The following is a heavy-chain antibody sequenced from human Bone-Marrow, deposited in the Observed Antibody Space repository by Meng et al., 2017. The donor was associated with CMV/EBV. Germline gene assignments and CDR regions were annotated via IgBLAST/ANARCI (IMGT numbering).Heavy chain of an antibody. D-gene: IGHD7-27*01. CDR2: IYSGGCT. V-gene: IGHV3-53*04. CDR1: GFIVSSNY. J-gene: IGHJ4*02. Sequence: LSCAVSGFIVSSNYVSWVRQAPGKGLEWVSAIYSGGCTYYADSVKGRFTISRHNSENTVYLQMNSLRPEDTAVYYCLRGTGRAGFDYWGRGTLVTVSS. CDR3: LRGTGRAGFDY.